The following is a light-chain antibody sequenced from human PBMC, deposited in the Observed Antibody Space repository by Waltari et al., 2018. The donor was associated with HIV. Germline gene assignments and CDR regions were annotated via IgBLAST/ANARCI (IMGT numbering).Light chain of an antibody. CDR2: GAS. V-gene: IGKV3-20*01. CDR3: QQYGSSRA. CDR1: QSVSSSY. J-gene: IGKJ5*01. Sequence: EIVLTESAGTLSLSPGERATLSCRASQSVSSSYLAWYQQKPGQAPRLLIYGASSRATGIPDRFSGSGSGTDFTLTISRLEPEEFAVYYCQQYGSSRAFGQGTRLEIK.